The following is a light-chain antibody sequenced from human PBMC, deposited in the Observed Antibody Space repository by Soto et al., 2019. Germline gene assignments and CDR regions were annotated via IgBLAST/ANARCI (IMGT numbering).Light chain of an antibody. Sequence: DIQMTQSPSSLSASVGDRVTVTCRTSQNIYNYLNWYQQKPGKAPKLLIYSASSVQSGVPSRFSGSGSGTDFTLTISSLQPEDFATYYCQQTHSIPPTFGPGTKV. CDR2: SAS. CDR3: QQTHSIPPT. V-gene: IGKV1-39*01. J-gene: IGKJ2*01. CDR1: QNIYNY.